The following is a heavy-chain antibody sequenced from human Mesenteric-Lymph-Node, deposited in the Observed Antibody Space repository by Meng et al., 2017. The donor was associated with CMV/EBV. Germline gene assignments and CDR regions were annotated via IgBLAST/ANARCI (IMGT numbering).Heavy chain of an antibody. CDR2: MYPGDSDT. CDR1: GYIFTSYW. V-gene: IGHV5-51*01. Sequence: SGYIFTSYWIGWGRPMPGKGLEWIGIMYPGDSDTRYSPSFQGQVTISADKSISTAYLQWSSLKASDTAMYYCARLGDYDFWSGFLYWGQGTLVTVSS. CDR3: ARLGDYDFWSGFLY. D-gene: IGHD3-3*01. J-gene: IGHJ4*02.